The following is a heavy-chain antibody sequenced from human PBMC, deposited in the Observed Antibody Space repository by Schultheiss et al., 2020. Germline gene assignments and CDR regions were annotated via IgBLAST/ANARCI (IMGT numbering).Heavy chain of an antibody. CDR1: GFTFSSYW. D-gene: IGHD4-17*01. CDR3: ARCTVTTILGY. V-gene: IGHV3-74*01. CDR2: INTDGIST. Sequence: GGSLRLSCAASGFTFSSYWMHWVRQAPGKGLVWVSRINTDGISTSYADSVKGRFTISRDNAKNSLYLQVNSLRAEDSAVYYCARCTVTTILGYWGQGTLVTVSS. J-gene: IGHJ4*02.